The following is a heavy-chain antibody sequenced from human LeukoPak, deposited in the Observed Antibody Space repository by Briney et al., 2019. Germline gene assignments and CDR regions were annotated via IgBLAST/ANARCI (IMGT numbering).Heavy chain of an antibody. D-gene: IGHD5-24*01. CDR3: AKDYKVEMAT. CDR2: ITGRGEST. Sequence: PGGSLRLSCAASGFTFSSYGMNWVRQAPGKGLEWVSGITGRGESTYYADSVKGRFTISRDNAKNSLYLQMNSLRAEDTAVYYCAKDYKVEMATWGQGTLVTVSS. CDR1: GFTFSSYG. V-gene: IGHV3-23*01. J-gene: IGHJ4*02.